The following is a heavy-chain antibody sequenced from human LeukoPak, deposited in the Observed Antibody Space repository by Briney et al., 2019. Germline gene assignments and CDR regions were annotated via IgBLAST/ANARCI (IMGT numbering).Heavy chain of an antibody. CDR3: AKDGDYGDDVLVY. CDR1: GFTFDGYA. CDR2: SSWNSGSI. D-gene: IGHD4-17*01. J-gene: IGHJ4*02. Sequence: GGSLRLSCTASGFTFDGYAMHWVRKAPGQGMERVSGSSWNSGSIGYAASVKGRFTISRDNAKNSLYLQMNSLRAEDTALYYCAKDGDYGDDVLVYWGQGTLVTVSS. V-gene: IGHV3-9*01.